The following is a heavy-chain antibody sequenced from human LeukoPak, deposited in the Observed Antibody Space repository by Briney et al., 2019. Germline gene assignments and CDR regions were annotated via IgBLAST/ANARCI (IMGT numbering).Heavy chain of an antibody. CDR3: ARDDYGSGSGRWVY. D-gene: IGHD3-10*01. Sequence: GRSLRLSCAASGFTFSSYGMHWVRQAPGKGLEWVAVIWFDGSNKYYGDSVKGRFTISRDNSENTLYLQMNSLRAEDTAVYYCARDDYGSGSGRWVYWGQGTLVTVSS. CDR1: GFTFSSYG. V-gene: IGHV3-33*01. J-gene: IGHJ4*02. CDR2: IWFDGSNK.